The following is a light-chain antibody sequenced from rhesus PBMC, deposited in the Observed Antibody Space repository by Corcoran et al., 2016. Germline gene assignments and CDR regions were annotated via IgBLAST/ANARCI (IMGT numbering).Light chain of an antibody. V-gene: IGKV1-69*01. CDR3: QQHDTYPWT. CDR1: PGINNW. CDR2: RVS. J-gene: IGKJ1*01. Sequence: DIQMTQSPSSLSASVGDRVTITCRASPGINNWLAWYQQKAGKAPKLLIFRVSKLEAGVPSRFSASGSGTDFTLTISSLQPEDIARYYCQQHDTYPWTFGQGTKVEIK.